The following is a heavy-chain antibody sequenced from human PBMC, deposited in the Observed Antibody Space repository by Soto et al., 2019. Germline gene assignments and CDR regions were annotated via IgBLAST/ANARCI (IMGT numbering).Heavy chain of an antibody. CDR2: IWYDGSHK. V-gene: IGHV3-33*01. D-gene: IGHD3-10*01. J-gene: IGHJ6*02. CDR1: GFTFSSYG. CDR3: ARGYYYGSGSYPLYGMDV. Sequence: QVQLVESGGGVVQPGRSLRLSCAASGFTFSSYGMHWVRQAPGKGLEWVAVIWYDGSHKYYADSVKGRFTISRDNSNNTQYLQINGLRAAETDVYDCARGYYYGSGSYPLYGMDVCGQGTTVTFSS.